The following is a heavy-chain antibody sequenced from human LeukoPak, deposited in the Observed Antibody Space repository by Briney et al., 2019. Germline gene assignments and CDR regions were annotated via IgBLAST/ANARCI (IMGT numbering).Heavy chain of an antibody. Sequence: SETLSLTCTVSGGSISSYYWSWIRQPPGKGLEWIGYIYYSGSTNYNPSLKSRVAISVDTSKNQFSLKLSSVTAADTAVYYCASAAWHSSFDYWGQGTLVTVSS. V-gene: IGHV4-59*01. CDR2: IYYSGST. D-gene: IGHD6-13*01. CDR1: GGSISSYY. CDR3: ASAAWHSSFDY. J-gene: IGHJ4*02.